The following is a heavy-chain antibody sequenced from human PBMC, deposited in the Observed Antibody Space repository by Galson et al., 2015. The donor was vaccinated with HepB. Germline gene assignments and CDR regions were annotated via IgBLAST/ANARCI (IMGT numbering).Heavy chain of an antibody. V-gene: IGHV3-53*01. CDR1: GFIVSSNY. CDR3: AKAYSKSWYSGLGY. D-gene: IGHD5-12*01. CDR2: IYSNGDT. J-gene: IGHJ4*02. Sequence: SLRLSCAASGFIVSSNYINWVRQAPGKGLEWVSVIYSNGDTYYADSVKGRFTISRDNSKNTVYLQMNSLRVEDTAMYYCAKAYSKSWYSGLGYWGQGTLVTVSS.